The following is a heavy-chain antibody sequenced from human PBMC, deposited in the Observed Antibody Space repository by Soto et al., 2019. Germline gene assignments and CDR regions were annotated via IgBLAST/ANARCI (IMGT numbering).Heavy chain of an antibody. V-gene: IGHV3-23*01. D-gene: IGHD3-22*01. CDR1: GFTFSSYA. CDR3: AKVPRHYYYDSSGYYGY. CDR2: ISGSGGIT. Sequence: GGSLRLSCAASGFTFSSYAMSWVRQAPGKGLEWVSAISGSGGITYYADSVKGRFTISRDNSKNTLYLQMNSLRAEDTAVYYCAKVPRHYYYDSSGYYGYWGQGTLVTVSS. J-gene: IGHJ4*02.